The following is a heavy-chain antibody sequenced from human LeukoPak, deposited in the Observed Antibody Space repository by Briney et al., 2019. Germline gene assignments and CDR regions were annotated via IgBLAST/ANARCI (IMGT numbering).Heavy chain of an antibody. V-gene: IGHV4-59*08. J-gene: IGHJ4*01. CDR2: IYYTGTT. D-gene: IGHD5-24*01. CDR3: ATRDGYKFYFYY. Sequence: SETLSLPCSVSGDSISSSYWGWIRQSPGKGLEWLGYIYYTGTTIYNSSLKSRVTISLDTSKNQFSLKLTSVTAADTAVYFCATRDGYKFYFYYWGQGTLVTVSS. CDR1: GDSISSSY.